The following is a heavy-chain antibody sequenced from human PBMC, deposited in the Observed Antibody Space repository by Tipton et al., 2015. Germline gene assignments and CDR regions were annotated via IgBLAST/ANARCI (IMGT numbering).Heavy chain of an antibody. CDR2: ISGSDGTT. D-gene: IGHD2-15*01. Sequence: SLRLSCAASGFSFSDYAMTWVRRAPGKGLEWVSGISGSDGTTYYADSVKGRFTISRDNSKNTLYLQMHSLRVEDTAVYYCAKDRNHCSGGKCYYGILDYWGQGILVPVSS. CDR3: AKDRNHCSGGKCYYGILDY. CDR1: GFSFSDYA. V-gene: IGHV3-23*01. J-gene: IGHJ4*02.